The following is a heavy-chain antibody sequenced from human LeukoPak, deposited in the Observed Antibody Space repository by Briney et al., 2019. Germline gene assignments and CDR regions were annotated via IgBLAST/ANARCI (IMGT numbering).Heavy chain of an antibody. Sequence: GGSLRLSCAASGFTFSSYAMSWVRQAPGKGLEWVSAISGSGGSTYYADPVKGRFTISRDNSKNTLYLQMNSLRAEDTALYYCAKARRAYSSSYDYWGQGTLVTVSS. V-gene: IGHV3-23*01. CDR3: AKARRAYSSSYDY. J-gene: IGHJ4*02. CDR2: ISGSGGST. D-gene: IGHD6-6*01. CDR1: GFTFSSYA.